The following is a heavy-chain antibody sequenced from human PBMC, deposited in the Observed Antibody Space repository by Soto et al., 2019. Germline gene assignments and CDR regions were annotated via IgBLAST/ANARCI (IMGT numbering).Heavy chain of an antibody. CDR1: GGSISSGSYY. Sequence: QVQLQESGPGLVKPSETLSLTCTVSGGSISSGSYYWSWIRQPPGKGLEWIGYIYSTGSTNYNPSLKSRVTISLDTSKNQFSLKLSSVTAADTAVYYCASASYNRYYFDYWGQGTLVTVSS. V-gene: IGHV4-61*01. CDR3: ASASYNRYYFDY. J-gene: IGHJ4*02. CDR2: IYSTGST. D-gene: IGHD1-1*01.